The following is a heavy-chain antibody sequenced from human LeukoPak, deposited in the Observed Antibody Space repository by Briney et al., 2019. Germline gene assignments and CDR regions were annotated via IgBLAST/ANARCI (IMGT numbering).Heavy chain of an antibody. Sequence: GRSLRLSCAASGFTFDDYAMHWVRQAPGKGLEWVSGISWNSGGIGYADSVKGRFTISRDNAKNSLYLQMNSLRAEDTALYYCAKDSRSSSSWFSYWGQGTLVTVSS. CDR2: ISWNSGGI. CDR3: AKDSRSSSSWFSY. J-gene: IGHJ4*02. CDR1: GFTFDDYA. D-gene: IGHD6-13*01. V-gene: IGHV3-9*01.